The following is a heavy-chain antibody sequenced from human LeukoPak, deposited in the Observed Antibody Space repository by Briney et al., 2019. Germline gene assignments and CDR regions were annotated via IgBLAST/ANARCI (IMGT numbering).Heavy chain of an antibody. J-gene: IGHJ4*02. CDR1: GFTFSSYS. CDR2: ISYDGNHQ. Sequence: GGSLRLSCAASGFTFSSYSINWVRQTPGKGLEWVAVISYDGNHQYYADSVKGRFTISRDNSKNMLYLQMDSLRAEDSAVYYCVRENYGTHYFDYWGQGTLVTVSS. D-gene: IGHD4-17*01. V-gene: IGHV3-30*03. CDR3: VRENYGTHYFDY.